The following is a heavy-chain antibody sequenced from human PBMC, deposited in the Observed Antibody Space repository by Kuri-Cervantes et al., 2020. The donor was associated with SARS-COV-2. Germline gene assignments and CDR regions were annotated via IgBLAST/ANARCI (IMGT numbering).Heavy chain of an antibody. D-gene: IGHD7-27*01. V-gene: IGHV3-21*01. J-gene: IGHJ4*02. CDR2: ISSSSSYI. CDR1: GFTFSSYS. CDR3: AKVLTAGAFDY. Sequence: GESLKISCAASGFTFSSYSMNWVRQAPGKGLEWVSSISSSSSYIYYADSVKGRFTISRDNSKNTLYLQMNSLRAEDTAVYYCAKVLTAGAFDYWGQGTLVTVSS.